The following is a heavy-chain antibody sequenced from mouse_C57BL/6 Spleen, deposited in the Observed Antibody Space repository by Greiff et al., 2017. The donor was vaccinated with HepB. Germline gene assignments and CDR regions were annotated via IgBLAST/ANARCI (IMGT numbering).Heavy chain of an antibody. CDR2: INPNNGGT. CDR3: ARPITTVVDYYAMDY. Sequence: EVMLQQSGPELVKPGASVKIPCKASGYTFTDYNMDWVKQSHGKSLEWIGDINPNNGGTIYNQKFKGKATLTVDKSSSTAYMELRSLTSEDTAVYYCARPITTVVDYYAMDYWGQGTSVTVSS. J-gene: IGHJ4*01. V-gene: IGHV1-18*01. CDR1: GYTFTDYN. D-gene: IGHD1-1*01.